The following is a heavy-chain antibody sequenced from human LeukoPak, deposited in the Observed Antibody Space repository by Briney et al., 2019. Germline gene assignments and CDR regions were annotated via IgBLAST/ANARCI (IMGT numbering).Heavy chain of an antibody. CDR1: GGSISSYY. D-gene: IGHD3-10*01. CDR2: IYYSGST. V-gene: IGHV4-59*01. J-gene: IGHJ4*02. CDR3: ARGRVRGVIFD. Sequence: SETLSLTCTVSGGSISSYYWSWIRQPPGKGLEWIGYIYYSGSTNYNPSLKSRVTISVDTSKMQCSLKLSSVTAAGAAVYYCARGRVRGVIFDWGQGTLVTVSS.